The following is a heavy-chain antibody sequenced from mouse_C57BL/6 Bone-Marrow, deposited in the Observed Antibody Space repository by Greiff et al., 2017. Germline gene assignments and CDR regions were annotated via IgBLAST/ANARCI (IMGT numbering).Heavy chain of an antibody. V-gene: IGHV14-4*01. CDR1: GYNFTDDY. J-gene: IGHJ4*01. D-gene: IGHD1-1*01. CDR3: TSAGSSEDMDY. CDR2: IDPDNGDT. Sequence: VHVQQSGAELVRPGASVKLSCTASGYNFTDDYMHWVKQRPGQGLEWIGWIDPDNGDTEYASKFQGKATITAATSSNPAYLQLSSLTSEDTAGYDYTSAGSSEDMDYWGQGTSVTGSS.